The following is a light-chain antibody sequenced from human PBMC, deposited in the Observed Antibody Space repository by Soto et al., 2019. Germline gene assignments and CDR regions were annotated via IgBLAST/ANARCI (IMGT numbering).Light chain of an antibody. CDR3: QSYDSDLSGYV. V-gene: IGLV1-40*01. CDR1: SSNIGADFD. Sequence: QPVLTQPPSVSGAPGQRVTISCTGSSSNIGADFDVHWYQHLPGTAPRLLIYGHSNRPSGVPDRFSGSKSGTSASLAITGLQAEDEADYYCQSYDSDLSGYVFGAGTKLTVL. J-gene: IGLJ1*01. CDR2: GHS.